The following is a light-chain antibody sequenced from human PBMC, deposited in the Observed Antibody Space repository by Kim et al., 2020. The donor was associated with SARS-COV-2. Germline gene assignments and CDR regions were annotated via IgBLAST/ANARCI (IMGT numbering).Light chain of an antibody. V-gene: IGLV2-11*01. Sequence: GQSVTISCTGTSSDVGGYNYVSWYQQHPGNAPQLMIFDVSQRPAGVPDRFSGSKSGNAASLTMSGLQAEDEADYYCCSYAGSYTWVFGGGTKLTVL. CDR3: CSYAGSYTWV. CDR2: DVS. CDR1: SSDVGGYNY. J-gene: IGLJ3*02.